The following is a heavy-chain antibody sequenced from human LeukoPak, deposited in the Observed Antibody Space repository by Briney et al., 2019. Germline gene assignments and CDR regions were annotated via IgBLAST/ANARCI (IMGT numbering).Heavy chain of an antibody. D-gene: IGHD5-12*01. CDR2: IKQEGSEK. V-gene: IGHV3-7*01. CDR3: ARENRDGYNPYNWFDP. Sequence: QSGGSLRLSCAASGFSFHSYWMSWVRQAPGKGLEWVANIKQEGSEKFYVDSVKGRFTISGDNAKNSLYLQMNSLRAEDTGIYYCARENRDGYNPYNWFDPWGQGTLVTVSS. J-gene: IGHJ5*02. CDR1: GFSFHSYW.